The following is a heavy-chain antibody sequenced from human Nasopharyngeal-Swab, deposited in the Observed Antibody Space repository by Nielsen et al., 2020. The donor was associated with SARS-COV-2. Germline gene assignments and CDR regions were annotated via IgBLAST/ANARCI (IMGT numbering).Heavy chain of an antibody. V-gene: IGHV3-72*01. CDR2: SRVKANSYTA. Sequence: GGSLRLSCVASGFILGDYYMDWVRQAPVKGLEWLGHSRVKANSYTAEYAASVTGRFTFSRDESKNVLYLQMNSLKTEDTAVYYCARVGICNSDWCGSYDSWGQGTLVTVSS. J-gene: IGHJ4*02. CDR1: GFILGDYY. CDR3: ARVGICNSDWCGSYDS. D-gene: IGHD6-19*01.